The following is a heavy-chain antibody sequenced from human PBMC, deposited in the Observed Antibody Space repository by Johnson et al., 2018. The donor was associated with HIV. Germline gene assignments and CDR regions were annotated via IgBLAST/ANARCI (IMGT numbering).Heavy chain of an antibody. D-gene: IGHD1-26*01. J-gene: IGHJ3*02. CDR2: ISYDGSNK. V-gene: IGHV3-30*18. CDR1: GFTFSSYG. Sequence: QVQLVESGGGWVKPGGSLSLSCAASGFTFSSYGMHWVRQAPGKGLEWVAVISYDGSNKYYADSVKGRFTISRDNSENTLYLQMSSLRAEDTALYYCAKDRWELFWGGGEASHDAFDIWGQGTMVTVSS. CDR3: AKDRWELFWGGGEASHDAFDI.